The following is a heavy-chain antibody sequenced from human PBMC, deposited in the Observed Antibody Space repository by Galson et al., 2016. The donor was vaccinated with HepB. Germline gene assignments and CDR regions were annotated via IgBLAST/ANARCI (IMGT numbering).Heavy chain of an antibody. Sequence: SVKVSCKASGYTFTSYAIHWVRQAPGQRLEWMGWTNNANGNTEYSQSFQGRVTFARDTSASTAYMELSSLRSEDTAVYYCARDGGSGWSRLWWGQGTLVAVSS. CDR2: TNNANGNT. D-gene: IGHD6-19*01. CDR1: GYTFTSYA. J-gene: IGHJ4*02. CDR3: ARDGGSGWSRLW. V-gene: IGHV1-3*04.